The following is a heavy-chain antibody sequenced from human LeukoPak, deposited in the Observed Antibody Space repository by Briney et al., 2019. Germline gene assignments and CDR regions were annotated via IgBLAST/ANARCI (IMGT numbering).Heavy chain of an antibody. D-gene: IGHD3-10*02. CDR1: GFTVSSNY. V-gene: IGHV3-66*02. CDR2: IYSGGST. J-gene: IGHJ5*02. CDR3: ARSGLGSGTWFDP. Sequence: GGSLRLSCAASGFTVSSNYMSWVRQAPGKGLEWVSVIYSGGSTYYADSVKGRFTISRDNSKNTLYLQMNSLRAEDTAVYYYARSGLGSGTWFDPWGQGTLVTVSS.